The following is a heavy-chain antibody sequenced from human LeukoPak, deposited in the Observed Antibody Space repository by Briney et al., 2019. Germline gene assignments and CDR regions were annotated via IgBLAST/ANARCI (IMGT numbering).Heavy chain of an antibody. V-gene: IGHV3-72*01. CDR1: GFIFSAYI. CDR2: IRKRNDRYST. CDR3: TREGGEGDYTAFDI. J-gene: IGHJ3*02. D-gene: IGHD3-16*01. Sequence: PGGSLRLSCAASGFIFSAYIMDWVRQAPGEGLEWIARIRKRNDRYSTVYAASVKGRFVVSRDDSEDSMFLQMSSLETEDTAIYYCTREGGEGDYTAFDIWGQGTVVTVSS.